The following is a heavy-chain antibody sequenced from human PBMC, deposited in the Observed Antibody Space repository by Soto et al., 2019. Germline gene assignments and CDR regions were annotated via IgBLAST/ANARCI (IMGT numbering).Heavy chain of an antibody. D-gene: IGHD1-26*01. J-gene: IGHJ4*02. CDR1: GGTFSSYA. CDR2: IIPIFGTA. V-gene: IGHV1-69*13. CDR3: ASTLSSGSYNAFDY. Sequence: VKVSCKASGGTFSSYAISWVRQAPGQGLEWMGGIIPIFGTANYAQKFQGRVTITADESTSTAYMELSSLRSEDTAVYYCASTLSSGSYNAFDYWGQGTLVTVSS.